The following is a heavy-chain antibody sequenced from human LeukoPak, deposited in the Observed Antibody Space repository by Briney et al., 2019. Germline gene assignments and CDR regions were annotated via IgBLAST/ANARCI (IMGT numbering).Heavy chain of an antibody. J-gene: IGHJ6*03. CDR1: GASISSYY. CDR3: ARVVGTTGSRYYYMDV. V-gene: IGHV4-4*07. D-gene: IGHD1-7*01. Sequence: SETLSLTCTVSGASISSYYGSWVRQPAGKGLGSLGRIYTSGSTNYHPSLKRRVTMSVDTSKNQFSLKLSSVTAADTAVYYCARVVGTTGSRYYYMDVWGKGTTVTVSS. CDR2: IYTSGST.